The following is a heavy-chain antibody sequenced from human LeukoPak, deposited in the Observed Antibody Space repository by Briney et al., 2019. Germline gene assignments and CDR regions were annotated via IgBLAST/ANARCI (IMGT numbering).Heavy chain of an antibody. CDR3: ARRGYCSSTSCYASFAFDY. CDR1: GYTIINYW. D-gene: IGHD2-2*01. Sequence: GESLKISCKGSGYTIINYWIGWVRQLPGKGLEWMGIIYPGDSDTRYSPSFQGQVTISADKSISTAYLQWSSLKASDTAMYYCARRGYCSSTSCYASFAFDYWGQGTLVTVSS. V-gene: IGHV5-51*01. CDR2: IYPGDSDT. J-gene: IGHJ4*02.